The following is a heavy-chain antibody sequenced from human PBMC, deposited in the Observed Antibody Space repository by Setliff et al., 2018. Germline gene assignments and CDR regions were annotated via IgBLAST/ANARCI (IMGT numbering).Heavy chain of an antibody. CDR1: GLTLSHYW. J-gene: IGHJ4*02. D-gene: IGHD6-19*01. CDR2: INFDGTST. V-gene: IGHV3-74*01. CDR3: VNHNPARRSPAGTALDS. Sequence: GGSLRLSCEGSGLTLSHYWMHWVRQGPGKGLVWVSYINFDGTSTNYADSVKGRFTISRDNAKNTVYLQLNRLRADDTAVYYCVNHNPARRSPAGTALDSWGQGTLVTVSS.